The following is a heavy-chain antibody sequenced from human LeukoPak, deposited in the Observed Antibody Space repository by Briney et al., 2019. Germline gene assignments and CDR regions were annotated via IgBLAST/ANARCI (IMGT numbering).Heavy chain of an antibody. CDR3: ASLYSSSWYYFDY. J-gene: IGHJ4*02. Sequence: GGSLGLSCAASGFTFSSYWMSWVRQAPGKGLEWVANIKQDGSEKYYVDSVKGRFTISRDNAKNSLYLQMNSLRAEDTAVYYCASLYSSSWYYFDYWGQGTLVTVSS. V-gene: IGHV3-7*01. D-gene: IGHD6-13*01. CDR2: IKQDGSEK. CDR1: GFTFSSYW.